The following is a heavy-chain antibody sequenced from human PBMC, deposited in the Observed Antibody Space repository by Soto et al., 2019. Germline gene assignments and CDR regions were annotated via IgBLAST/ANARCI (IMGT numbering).Heavy chain of an antibody. CDR3: ARVSLYYDILTAPNYGMDV. CDR2: IYYSGST. J-gene: IGHJ6*02. Sequence: QVQLQESGPGLVKPSETLSLTCTVSGGSISSYYWSWIRQPPGKGLEWIGYIYYSGSTNYNPSLNSRVTISVDTSKNQFSLKLSSVTAADTAVYYCARVSLYYDILTAPNYGMDVWGQGTTVTVSS. CDR1: GGSISSYY. D-gene: IGHD3-9*01. V-gene: IGHV4-59*01.